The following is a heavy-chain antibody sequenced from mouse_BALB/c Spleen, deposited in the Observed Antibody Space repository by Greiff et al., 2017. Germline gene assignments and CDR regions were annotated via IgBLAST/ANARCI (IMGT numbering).Heavy chain of an antibody. V-gene: IGHV14-4*02. J-gene: IGHJ2*01. CDR1: GFNIKDYY. D-gene: IGHD2-4*01. CDR2: IDPENGDT. Sequence: EVKLVESGAELVRSGASVKLSCTASGFNIKDYYMHWVKQRPEQGLEWIGWIDPENGDTEYAPKFQGKATMTADTSSNTAYLQLSSLTSEDTAVYYCNAGMITTGDYFDYWGQGTTLTVSS. CDR3: NAGMITTGDYFDY.